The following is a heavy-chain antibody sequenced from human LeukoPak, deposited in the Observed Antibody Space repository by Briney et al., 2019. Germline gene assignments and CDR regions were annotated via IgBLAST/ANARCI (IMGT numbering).Heavy chain of an antibody. CDR2: ISAYNGNT. V-gene: IGHV1-18*01. Sequence: ASVKVSCKASGNTFSSSGISWVRQAPGQGLEWMGWISAYNGNTNYAQKLQGRVTMTTDTSTSTAYMELRSLRSDDTAVYYCARDAVSRGYSGTFDYWGQGTLVTVSS. CDR3: ARDAVSRGYSGTFDY. J-gene: IGHJ4*02. D-gene: IGHD5-12*01. CDR1: GNTFSSSG.